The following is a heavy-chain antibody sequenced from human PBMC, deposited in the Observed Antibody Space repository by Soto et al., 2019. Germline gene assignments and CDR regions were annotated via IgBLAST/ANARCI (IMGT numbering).Heavy chain of an antibody. V-gene: IGHV3-23*01. CDR2: ISSSGDNT. CDR3: AKFKGGVNDGLDI. J-gene: IGHJ3*02. Sequence: EVQLLESGGGLVQPGGSLRLSCAASGFTFRNYAMTWVRQAQGKGLEWVSGISSSGDNTYYPSSVRGRFTISRDNSKDTLFLQMSSLRAEYTATYYCAKFKGGVNDGLDIWVQGTMVTVSS. D-gene: IGHD6-25*01. CDR1: GFTFRNYA.